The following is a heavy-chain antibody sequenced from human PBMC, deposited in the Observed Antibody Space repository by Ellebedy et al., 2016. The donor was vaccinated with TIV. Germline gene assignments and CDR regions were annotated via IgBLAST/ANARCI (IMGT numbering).Heavy chain of an antibody. CDR3: ARKPMNPTDLYGNFDH. J-gene: IGHJ4*02. Sequence: PGGSPRLSCTASAFTFSAYGMHWVRQAPGKGLEWVAVISHDGNKTYYADSVQGRFTIFRDDDKNALYLQMNSLRAEDTAVYYCARKPMNPTDLYGNFDHWGQGTLVTVSS. CDR2: ISHDGNKT. CDR1: AFTFSAYG. V-gene: IGHV3-30*03. D-gene: IGHD1-1*01.